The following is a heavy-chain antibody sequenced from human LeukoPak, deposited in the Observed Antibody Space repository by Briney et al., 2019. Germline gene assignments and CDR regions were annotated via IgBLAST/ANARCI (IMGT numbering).Heavy chain of an antibody. J-gene: IGHJ6*02. V-gene: IGHV4-31*03. CDR2: IYYSGST. D-gene: IGHD4-17*01. Sequence: MPSETLSLTCTVSGGSISSGGYYWSWIRQHPGKGLEWIGYIYYSGSTYYNPSLKSRVTISVDTSKNQFSLKLSSVTAADTAVYYCARASGNDYGDYGLWYYYGMDVWGQGTTVTVSS. CDR3: ARASGNDYGDYGLWYYYGMDV. CDR1: GGSISSGGYY.